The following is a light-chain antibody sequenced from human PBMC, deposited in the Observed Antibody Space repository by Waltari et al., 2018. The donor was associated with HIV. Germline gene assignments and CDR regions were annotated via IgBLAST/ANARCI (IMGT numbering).Light chain of an antibody. J-gene: IGLJ2*01. V-gene: IGLV1-44*01. CDR3: AAWDDSLNGHLV. CDR2: PTT. Sequence: QSVLTQPPSASGTPGQRVTISCSGGSSNIGTNPVFWYQHLPGTDPKVLISPTTQRPSGVPGRFSGSKSGTSAYLAISGLQSEDEADYYCAAWDDSLNGHLVFGGGTKLTVL. CDR1: SSNIGTNP.